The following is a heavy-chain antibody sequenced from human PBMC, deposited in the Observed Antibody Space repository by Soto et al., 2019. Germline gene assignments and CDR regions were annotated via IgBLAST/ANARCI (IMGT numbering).Heavy chain of an antibody. CDR3: ARGEFLSYDDY. CDR2: VNAGNGNT. Sequence: QVQLVQSGAEVKKPGASVKVSCKASGYTFTSYAMHWVRQAPGQRLEWMGWVNAGNGNTKYSQKFQGRVTITRDTSASTAYMELSSLRSEDTAVYYCARGEFLSYDDYWGQGTLVTVSS. D-gene: IGHD3-16*01. CDR1: GYTFTSYA. J-gene: IGHJ4*02. V-gene: IGHV1-3*01.